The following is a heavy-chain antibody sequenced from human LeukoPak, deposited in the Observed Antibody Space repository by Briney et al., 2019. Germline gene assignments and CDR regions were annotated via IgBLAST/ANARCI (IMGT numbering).Heavy chain of an antibody. CDR3: AKGYIIAGRQWYLDL. V-gene: IGHV3-23*01. CDR2: ISGNGAST. D-gene: IGHD6-13*01. Sequence: GGSLRLSCAASGFTFSSYAMSWVRQAPGKGLEWVSSISGNGASTYYADSVKGRFIISRDNAKDSLYLQMNSLRAEDAAVYYCAKGYIIAGRQWYLDLWGRGTLVGVSS. J-gene: IGHJ2*01. CDR1: GFTFSSYA.